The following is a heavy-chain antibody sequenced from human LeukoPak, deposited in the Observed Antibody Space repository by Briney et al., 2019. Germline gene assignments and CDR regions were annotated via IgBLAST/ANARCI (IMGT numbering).Heavy chain of an antibody. CDR3: ARGGRSSSWYKGYYFDY. V-gene: IGHV4-59*08. Sequence: SETLSLTCTVSGGSISSYYWSWIRQPPGKGLEWIGYIYYSGSTNYNPSLRSRVTISVDTSKNQFSLKLSSVTAADTAVYYCARGGRSSSWYKGYYFDYWGQGTLVTVSS. D-gene: IGHD6-13*01. J-gene: IGHJ4*02. CDR1: GGSISSYY. CDR2: IYYSGST.